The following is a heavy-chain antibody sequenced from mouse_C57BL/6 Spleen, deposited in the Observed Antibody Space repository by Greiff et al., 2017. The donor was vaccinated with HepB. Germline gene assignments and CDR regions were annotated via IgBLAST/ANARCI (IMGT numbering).Heavy chain of an antibody. J-gene: IGHJ3*01. CDR1: GFNIKDDY. V-gene: IGHV14-4*01. Sequence: DVKLVESGAELVRPGASVKLSCTASGFNIKDDYMHWVKQRPEQGLEWIGWIDPENGDTEYASKFQGKATITADTSSNTAYLQLSSLTSEDTAVYYCTTGRRDWGQGTLVTVSA. CDR3: TTGRRD. D-gene: IGHD1-2*01. CDR2: IDPENGDT.